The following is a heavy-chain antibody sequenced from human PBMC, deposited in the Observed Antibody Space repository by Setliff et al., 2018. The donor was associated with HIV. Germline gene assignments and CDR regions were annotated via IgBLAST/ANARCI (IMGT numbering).Heavy chain of an antibody. D-gene: IGHD4-17*01. CDR1: GHTFTNYW. Sequence: GESLKISCKGSGHTFTNYWIAWVRQMPGKGLEWMGVIYPGDSDTRYSPSFQGQVTISADKSITTAYVQWSSLKASDTAMYYCATWTRAETSENFQHWGQGTLVTVSS. V-gene: IGHV5-51*01. CDR3: ATWTRAETSENFQH. J-gene: IGHJ1*01. CDR2: IYPGDSDT.